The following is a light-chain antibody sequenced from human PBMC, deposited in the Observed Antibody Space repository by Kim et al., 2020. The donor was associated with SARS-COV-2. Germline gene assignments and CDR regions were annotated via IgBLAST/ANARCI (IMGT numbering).Light chain of an antibody. J-gene: IGLJ1*01. CDR3: CSYAGRYAYV. CDR1: SSDVGHYDY. V-gene: IGLV2-11*01. CDR2: DVT. Sequence: GQSSPISCTRTSSDVGHYDYVSWYQQHPGKAPKLMIYDVTKRPSGVPDRFSGSKSGNTASLTISGLQAEDESDYYCCSYAGRYAYVFGTGTKVTVL.